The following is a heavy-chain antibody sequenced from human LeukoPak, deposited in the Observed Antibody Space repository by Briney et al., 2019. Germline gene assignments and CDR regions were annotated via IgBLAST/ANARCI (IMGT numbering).Heavy chain of an antibody. CDR2: IKSKTDGGTT. D-gene: IGHD2-2*01. V-gene: IGHV3-15*01. J-gene: IGHJ6*04. Sequence: GGSLRLSCAASGFTFSNAWMSWARQAPGKGLEWVGRIKSKTDGGTTDYAAPVKGRFTISRDDSKNTLYLQMNSLKTEDTAVYYCTTDPYCGSTSCYEYYYGMDVWGKGTTVTVSS. CDR1: GFTFSNAW. CDR3: TTDPYCGSTSCYEYYYGMDV.